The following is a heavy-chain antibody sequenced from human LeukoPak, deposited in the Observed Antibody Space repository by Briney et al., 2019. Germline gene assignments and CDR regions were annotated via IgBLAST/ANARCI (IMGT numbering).Heavy chain of an antibody. Sequence: PSETLSLTCTVSGGSISSGGYYWSWIRQHPGKGLEWIGYIYYSGSTYYNPSLKSRVTISVDTSKNQFSLKLSPVTAADTAVYYCARVEDGYNSDWGQGTLVTVSS. J-gene: IGHJ4*02. D-gene: IGHD5-24*01. CDR3: ARVEDGYNSD. CDR2: IYYSGST. CDR1: GGSISSGGYY. V-gene: IGHV4-31*03.